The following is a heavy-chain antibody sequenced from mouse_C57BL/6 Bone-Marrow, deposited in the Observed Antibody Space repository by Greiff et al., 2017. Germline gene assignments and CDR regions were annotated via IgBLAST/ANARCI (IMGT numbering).Heavy chain of an antibody. CDR1: GFSLTSYG. Sequence: QVQLQQSGPGLVQPSQSLSISCTVSGFSLTSYGVHWVRQSPGKGLEWLGVIWRGGSTDDTAAFMSRLSITKDNSNSQVFFKMNSLQADDTAIYDCAKDYSNYWYFDVWGTGTTVTVSS. J-gene: IGHJ1*03. CDR3: AKDYSNYWYFDV. D-gene: IGHD2-5*01. CDR2: IWRGGST. V-gene: IGHV2-5*01.